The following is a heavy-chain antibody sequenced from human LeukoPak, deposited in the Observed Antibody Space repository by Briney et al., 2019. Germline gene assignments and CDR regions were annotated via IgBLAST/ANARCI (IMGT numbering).Heavy chain of an antibody. V-gene: IGHV3-23*01. CDR1: GLIFRRFA. Sequence: GGSLRLSCAASGLIFRRFAMSGVREGPARGGEGGSIFRCNRETFYPASVKRRFPLSSDTSTNTVFFQLNNLSVEDTAIYYCARASWVSSTDAVRWGQGTLVTVSS. J-gene: IGHJ4*02. CDR2: FRCNRET. CDR3: ARASWVSSTDAVR. D-gene: IGHD3-16*01.